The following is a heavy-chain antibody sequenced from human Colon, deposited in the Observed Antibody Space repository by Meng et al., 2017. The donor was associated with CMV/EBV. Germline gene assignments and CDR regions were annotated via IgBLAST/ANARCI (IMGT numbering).Heavy chain of an antibody. Sequence: GGSLRLSCAASGFNFRTSWIHWVRQAPGKGLVWVSRINSDGSSIGYADFVKGRFTISRDNARNTVFLQLNSVTADDTALYYCARDEFTTSSYDLWGQGTLVTVSS. CDR2: INSDGSSI. J-gene: IGHJ4*02. V-gene: IGHV3-74*01. D-gene: IGHD3-16*01. CDR1: GFNFRTSW. CDR3: ARDEFTTSSYDL.